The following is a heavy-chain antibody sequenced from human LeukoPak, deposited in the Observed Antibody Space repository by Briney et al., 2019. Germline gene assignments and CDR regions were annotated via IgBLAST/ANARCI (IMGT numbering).Heavy chain of an antibody. J-gene: IGHJ4*02. CDR3: AKGTGYGSSWYSFDY. D-gene: IGHD6-13*01. V-gene: IGHV3-23*01. CDR2: ISGSGGST. CDR1: RFTFSSYA. Sequence: GGSLRLSCAASRFTFSSYAMSWVRQAPGKGLEWVSAISGSGGSTYYADSVKGRFTISRDNSKNTLYLQMNSLRAEDTAVYYCAKGTGYGSSWYSFDYWGQGTLVTVSS.